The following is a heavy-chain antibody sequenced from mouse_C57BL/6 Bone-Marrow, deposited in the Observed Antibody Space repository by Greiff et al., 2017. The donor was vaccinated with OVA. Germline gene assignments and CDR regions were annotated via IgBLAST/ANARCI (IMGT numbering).Heavy chain of an antibody. CDR2: LNPSTGGT. J-gene: IGHJ3*01. Sequence: VQLQQSGPELVKPGASVKISCKASGYSFTGYYMNWVKQSPEKSLEWIGELNPSTGGTTYNQKFKAKATLTVDKSSSTAYMQLKSLTSEDSAVYYCVPLLYIHYWGQGTLVTVSA. D-gene: IGHD2-12*01. CDR1: GYSFTGYY. CDR3: VPLLYIHY. V-gene: IGHV1-42*01.